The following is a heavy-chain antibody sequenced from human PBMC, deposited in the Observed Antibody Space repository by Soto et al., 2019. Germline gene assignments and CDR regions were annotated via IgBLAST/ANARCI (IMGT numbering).Heavy chain of an antibody. CDR3: ASGGTTGTTATNWFDP. Sequence: EVQLVESGGGLVKPGGSLRLSCAASGFTFSTYSMNWVRQAPGKGLEWVSSISSSSDYIYYADSVKGRFTISRDNAKNSLYLQMNSLSDEDTAVYYCASGGTTGTTATNWFDPWGQGTLFTVSS. D-gene: IGHD1-1*01. V-gene: IGHV3-21*01. CDR2: ISSSSDYI. CDR1: GFTFSTYS. J-gene: IGHJ5*02.